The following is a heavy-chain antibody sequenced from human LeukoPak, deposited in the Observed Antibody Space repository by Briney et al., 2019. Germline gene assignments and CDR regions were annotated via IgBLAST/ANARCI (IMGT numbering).Heavy chain of an antibody. V-gene: IGHV4-61*02. CDR3: AKWASYQKAFDI. D-gene: IGHD2-8*01. CDR2: IYTSGST. J-gene: IGHJ3*02. Sequence: PSETLSLTCTVSGGSISSGSYYWSWIRQPAGKGLEWIGRIYTSGSTNYNPSLKSRVTISVDTSKNQFSLKLSSVTAADTAVYYCAKWASYQKAFDIWGQGTMVTVSS. CDR1: GGSISSGSYY.